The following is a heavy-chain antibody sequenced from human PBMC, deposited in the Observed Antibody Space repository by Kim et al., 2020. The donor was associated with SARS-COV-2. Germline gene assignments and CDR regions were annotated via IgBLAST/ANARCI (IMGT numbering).Heavy chain of an antibody. J-gene: IGHJ4*02. D-gene: IGHD1-7*01. CDR1: GYTFDLYG. CDR2: IHVRKGDT. Sequence: ASVKVSCKTSGYTFDLYGISWVRQAPGQGLEWIGWIHVRKGDTNSAQRVQGRITMTTDTSTKTAYMELRNLRSDDTAVYYCAKLTPPVRRKFDFWGQGTLVTVSS. V-gene: IGHV1-18*01. CDR3: AKLTPPVRRKFDF.